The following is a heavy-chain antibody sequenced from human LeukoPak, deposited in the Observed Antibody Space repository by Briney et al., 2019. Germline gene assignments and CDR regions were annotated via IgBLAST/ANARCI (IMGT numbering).Heavy chain of an antibody. D-gene: IGHD3-10*01. J-gene: IGHJ4*02. CDR1: GFTFSSYA. Sequence: GGSLRLSCAASGFTFSSYAMHWVRQAPGGGLEWVAGISGDGGSTSYADSVKGRFAISRDNAKSTLQLQMNSLRAEDTAVHYCVKDFGRNIGGPGYWGRGTLVTVSS. V-gene: IGHV3-23*01. CDR3: VKDFGRNIGGPGY. CDR2: ISGDGGST.